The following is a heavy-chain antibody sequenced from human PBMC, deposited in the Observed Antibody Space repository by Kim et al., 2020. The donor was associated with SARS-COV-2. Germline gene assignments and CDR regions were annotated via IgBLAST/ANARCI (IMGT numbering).Heavy chain of an antibody. V-gene: IGHV1-46*01. CDR1: GYTFTSYY. D-gene: IGHD4-4*01. CDR2: IDPSGGRT. J-gene: IGHJ4*02. CDR3: MRDPNFVTTVLSDY. Sequence: ASVKVSCKASGYTFTSYYIHWVRQAPGQGLEWLGIIDPSGGRTTYAESFQGRVTMTRDTSTNTVYMDLKSLRSEDSAMYYCMRDPNFVTTVLSDYWGQGTLVTLSS.